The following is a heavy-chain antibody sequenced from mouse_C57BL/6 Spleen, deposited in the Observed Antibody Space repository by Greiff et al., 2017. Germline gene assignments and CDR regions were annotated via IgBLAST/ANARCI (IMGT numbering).Heavy chain of an antibody. CDR2: LYPGDGDT. Sequence: VHLVESGPELVKPGASVKISCKASGYAFSSSWMNWVKQRPGKGLEWIGRLYPGDGDTNYNGKFKGKATLTADKSSSTAYMQLSSLTSEDAAVYFCASGSWERVAYWGQGTLVTVSA. V-gene: IGHV1-82*01. J-gene: IGHJ3*01. D-gene: IGHD6-1*01. CDR3: ASGSWERVAY. CDR1: GYAFSSSW.